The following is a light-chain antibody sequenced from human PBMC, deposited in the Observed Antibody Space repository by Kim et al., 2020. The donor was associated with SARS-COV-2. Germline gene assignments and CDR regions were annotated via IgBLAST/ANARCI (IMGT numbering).Light chain of an antibody. Sequence: GQSVAISCTGNSSDVGGYNYVSWYQQYPGKAPKLIIYELNKRPSGVPDRFSGPKSGNTASLTVSGLQAEDEADYYCSSYAGTNNVLFGGGTQLTVL. V-gene: IGLV2-8*01. CDR3: SSYAGTNNVL. CDR1: SSDVGGYNY. J-gene: IGLJ2*01. CDR2: ELN.